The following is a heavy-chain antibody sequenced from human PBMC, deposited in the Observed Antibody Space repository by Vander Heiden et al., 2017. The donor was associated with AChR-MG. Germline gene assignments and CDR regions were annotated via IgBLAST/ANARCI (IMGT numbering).Heavy chain of an antibody. Sequence: EVQLVESGGGLVQPGGSLRLSCAASGFTFSSYWMHWVRQAPGKGLVWVSRINSDGSSTSYADSVKGRFTISRDNAKNTLYLQMNSLRAEDTAVYYCASLYYYDSSGYYYGKAIDYWGQGTLVTVSS. CDR3: ASLYYYDSSGYYYGKAIDY. V-gene: IGHV3-74*01. CDR2: INSDGSST. CDR1: GFTFSSYW. D-gene: IGHD3-22*01. J-gene: IGHJ4*02.